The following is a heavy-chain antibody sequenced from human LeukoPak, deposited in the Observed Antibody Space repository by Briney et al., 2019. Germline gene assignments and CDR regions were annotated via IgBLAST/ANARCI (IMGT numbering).Heavy chain of an antibody. D-gene: IGHD6-19*01. CDR3: TSTHADSSGWYSHGAFDI. V-gene: IGHV3-73*01. Sequence: GGSLRLSCAASGFTFSGSAMDWVRQASGKGLEWVGRIRSKANSYATAYAASVKGRFTISRDDSKNTAYLQMNSLKTEDTAVYYCTSTHADSSGWYSHGAFDIWGQGTMVTVSS. J-gene: IGHJ3*02. CDR2: IRSKANSYAT. CDR1: GFTFSGSA.